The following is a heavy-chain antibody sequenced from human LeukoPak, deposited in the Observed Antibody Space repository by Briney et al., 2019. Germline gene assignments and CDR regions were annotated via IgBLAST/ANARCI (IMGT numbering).Heavy chain of an antibody. CDR2: IKSKTDGGTT. CDR1: GFTFSNAW. Sequence: GGSLRLSCAASGFTFSNAWMSWVRQAPGKGLEWVGRIKSKTDGGTTDYAAPVKGRFTISRDDSKNTLYPQMNSLKTEDTAVYYCTTDRYDILTGYTLNWGQGTLVTVSS. J-gene: IGHJ4*02. V-gene: IGHV3-15*01. D-gene: IGHD3-9*01. CDR3: TTDRYDILTGYTLN.